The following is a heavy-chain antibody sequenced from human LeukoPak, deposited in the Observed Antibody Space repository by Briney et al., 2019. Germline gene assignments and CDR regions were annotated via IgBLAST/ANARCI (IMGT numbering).Heavy chain of an antibody. J-gene: IGHJ5*02. Sequence: SQTLSLTCTVSGGSISSGGYYWSWIRQPPGKGLEWIGYIYHSGSTYYNPSLKSRVTISVDRSKNQFSLKLSSVTAADTAVYYCARETILEWLLSDWFDPWGQGTLVTVSS. CDR3: ARETILEWLLSDWFDP. CDR2: IYHSGST. CDR1: GGSISSGGYY. D-gene: IGHD3-3*01. V-gene: IGHV4-30-2*01.